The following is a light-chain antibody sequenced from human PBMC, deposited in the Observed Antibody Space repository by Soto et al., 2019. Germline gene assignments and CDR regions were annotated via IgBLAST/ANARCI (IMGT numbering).Light chain of an antibody. Sequence: ETVMTQSPATLSVSPGERATLSCRASQSIRSTLAWFQQKPGQAPRLLIYGASNRATGIPDRFSGSGSGTDFTLTISRLEPEDFAVYYCQQYGSSGTFGQGTKVDIK. CDR3: QQYGSSGT. CDR1: QSIRST. CDR2: GAS. V-gene: IGKV3-20*01. J-gene: IGKJ1*01.